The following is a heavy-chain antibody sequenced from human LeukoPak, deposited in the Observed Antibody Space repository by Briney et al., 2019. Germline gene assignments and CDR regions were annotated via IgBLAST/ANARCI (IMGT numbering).Heavy chain of an antibody. V-gene: IGHV4-59*01. CDR2: IYYSGST. J-gene: IGHJ6*03. CDR1: GGPLSSYY. D-gene: IGHD5-12*01. CDR3: ARVGSGYEFYYYYYMDV. Sequence: SETLSLTCTVSGGPLSSYYWSWIRQPPGKGLEWIGYIYYSGSTNYNPSLKSRVTISVDTSKNQFSLKLSSVTAADTAVYYCARVGSGYEFYYYYYMDVWGKGTTVTVSS.